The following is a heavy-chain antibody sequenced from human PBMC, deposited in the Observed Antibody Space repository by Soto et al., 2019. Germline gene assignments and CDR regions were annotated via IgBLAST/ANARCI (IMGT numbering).Heavy chain of an antibody. CDR2: IIPILGIA. CDR1: GGTFSSYT. V-gene: IGHV1-69*02. Sequence: QVQLVQSGAEVKKPGSSVKVSCKASGGTFSSYTISWVRQAPGQGLEWMGRIIPILGIANYAQKFQGRVTITAEKNTSTAYMELSSLRYEDSAVYYCAGTTRPSIAVADTWYFDLWGRGTLVTVSS. J-gene: IGHJ2*01. D-gene: IGHD6-19*01. CDR3: AGTTRPSIAVADTWYFDL.